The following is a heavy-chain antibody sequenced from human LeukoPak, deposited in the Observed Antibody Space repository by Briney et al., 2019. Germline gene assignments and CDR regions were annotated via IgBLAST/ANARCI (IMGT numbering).Heavy chain of an antibody. V-gene: IGHV1-2*02. CDR2: INPHNGDT. J-gene: IGHJ4*02. Sequence: GVSVKVSCKASGYTFIGYYLHWVRQAPGQGLEWMGWINPHNGDTNYVQKFQGRVTMTRDTSITTAYMELRRLKSDDTAVYYCATVRDIVVGGGPYYFDYWGQGTLVTVPS. CDR1: GYTFIGYY. CDR3: ATVRDIVVGGGPYYFDY. D-gene: IGHD2-15*01.